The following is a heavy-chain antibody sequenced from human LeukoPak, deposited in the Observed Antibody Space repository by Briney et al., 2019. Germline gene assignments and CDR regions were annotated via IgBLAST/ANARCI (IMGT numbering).Heavy chain of an antibody. CDR1: GFTFSSYG. CDR3: AKDRGYCSSNRCYPHGIFDY. J-gene: IGHJ4*02. Sequence: PGGSLRLSCAASGFTFSSYGMHWVRQAPGKGLEWVAFIRYDGSNKYYADSVKGRFTISRDNSKNTLYLQMNSLRAEDTAVYYCAKDRGYCSSNRCYPHGIFDYWGQGTLVTVSS. D-gene: IGHD2-2*01. V-gene: IGHV3-30*02. CDR2: IRYDGSNK.